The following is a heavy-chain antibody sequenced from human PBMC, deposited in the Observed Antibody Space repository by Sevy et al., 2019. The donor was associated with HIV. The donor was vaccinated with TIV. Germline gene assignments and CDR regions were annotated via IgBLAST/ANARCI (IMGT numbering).Heavy chain of an antibody. Sequence: GGSLRLSCAASGFTFSSYAMHWVRQAPGKGLEWVAVISYDGSNKYYADSVKGRFTISRDNSKNTLYLQMNSLRAEGTAVYSCARGAQSVTLVWESFDSWGQGTLVTVSS. V-gene: IGHV3-30-3*01. D-gene: IGHD4-4*01. CDR3: ARGAQSVTLVWESFDS. J-gene: IGHJ4*02. CDR1: GFTFSSYA. CDR2: ISYDGSNK.